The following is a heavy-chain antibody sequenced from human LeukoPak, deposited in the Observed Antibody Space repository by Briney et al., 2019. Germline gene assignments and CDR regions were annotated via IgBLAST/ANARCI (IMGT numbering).Heavy chain of an antibody. Sequence: GGSLRLSCAASGFIFSNYNMNWVRQAPGKGLEWVSHISSSTIYYADSVKGRFTISRDNAKNSVYLQMNSLRDEDTAVYYCARDYGSHGEYFDYWGQGTPVTVSS. D-gene: IGHD3-10*01. J-gene: IGHJ4*02. V-gene: IGHV3-48*02. CDR1: GFIFSNYN. CDR2: ISSSTI. CDR3: ARDYGSHGEYFDY.